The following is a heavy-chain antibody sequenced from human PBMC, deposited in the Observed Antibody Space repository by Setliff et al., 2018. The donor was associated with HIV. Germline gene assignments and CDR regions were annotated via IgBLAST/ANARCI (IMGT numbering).Heavy chain of an antibody. CDR2: INHSGIS. V-gene: IGHV4-34*01. CDR3: ASGFYYDSSGYWPFDY. CDR1: GGSFSDHY. J-gene: IGHJ4*02. Sequence: PSETLSLTCAVYGGSFSDHYWSWIRQPPGKGLEWIGEINHSGISNFNPSLKSRVSIPIDTPRSQFSLKLSSVTAADTAVYYCASGFYYDSSGYWPFDYWGQGTLVTVSS. D-gene: IGHD3-22*01.